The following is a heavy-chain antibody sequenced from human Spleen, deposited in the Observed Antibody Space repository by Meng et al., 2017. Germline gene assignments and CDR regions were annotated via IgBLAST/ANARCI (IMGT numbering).Heavy chain of an antibody. D-gene: IGHD1-26*01. CDR2: IYTSGST. Sequence: QLLLPQPGPGWVKPSEPLSLPCTVAGGSISSYYWSWIRQPAGKGLEWIGRIYTSGSTNYNPSLKSRVTMSVDTSKNQFSLKLSSVTAADTAVYYCASNDLGARRGFGYWGQGTLVTVSS. CDR3: ASNDLGARRGFGY. V-gene: IGHV4-4*07. CDR1: GGSISSYY. J-gene: IGHJ4*02.